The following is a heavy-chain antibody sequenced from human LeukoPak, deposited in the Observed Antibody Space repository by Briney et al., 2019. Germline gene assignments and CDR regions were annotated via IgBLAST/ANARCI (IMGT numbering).Heavy chain of an antibody. CDR2: INHSGSN. CDR1: GGSFSGYY. Sequence: SETLSLTCAVYGGSFSGYYWSWIRQPPGKGLEWIGEINHSGSNNYNPSLKSRVTISVDTSKNQFSLKLSSVTAADTAVYYCARDPLISSGYYSITKPFVFDIWGQGTMVTVSS. D-gene: IGHD3-22*01. J-gene: IGHJ3*02. CDR3: ARDPLISSGYYSITKPFVFDI. V-gene: IGHV4-34*01.